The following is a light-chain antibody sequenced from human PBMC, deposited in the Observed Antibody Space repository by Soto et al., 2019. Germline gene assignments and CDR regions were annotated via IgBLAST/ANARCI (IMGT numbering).Light chain of an antibody. CDR1: NDDVGSYNL. V-gene: IGLV2-23*02. CDR3: CSYAGSSTLV. Sequence: QSALTQPASVSGSPGRSITISCTGTNDDVGSYNLVSWYRQHPGKAPQLMIYEVTERPSGVSNRFSGSKSGNTASLTISGLQAEDEADYYCCSYAGSSTLVFGAGTQLTVL. CDR2: EVT. J-gene: IGLJ2*01.